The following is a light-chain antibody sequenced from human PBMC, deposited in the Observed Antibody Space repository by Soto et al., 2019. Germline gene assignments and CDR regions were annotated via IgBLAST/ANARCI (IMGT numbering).Light chain of an antibody. CDR1: QDIRND. CDR3: IQDYNLTRT. V-gene: IGKV1-6*01. J-gene: IGKJ1*01. Sequence: AIQMTQSPSSLSASVGDSVTITCRASQDIRNDLGWYQQSPGKAPKLLIYAASNLQSGVPSRFSGSGSGTDFTLTISSLQTEDFATYYCIQDYNLTRTFGQGNKGDIK. CDR2: AAS.